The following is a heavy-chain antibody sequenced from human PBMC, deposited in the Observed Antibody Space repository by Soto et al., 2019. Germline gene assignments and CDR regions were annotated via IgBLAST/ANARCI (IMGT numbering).Heavy chain of an antibody. Sequence: SETLSLTCTVSGGSVSSGSYYWSWIRQPPGKGLEWIGYIYYSGSTNYNPSLKSRVTISVDTSKNQFSLKLSSVTAADTAVYYCARELTTVTTFGWFDPWGQGTLVTVS. CDR2: IYYSGST. J-gene: IGHJ5*02. V-gene: IGHV4-61*01. CDR3: ARELTTVTTFGWFDP. CDR1: GGSVSSGSYY. D-gene: IGHD4-17*01.